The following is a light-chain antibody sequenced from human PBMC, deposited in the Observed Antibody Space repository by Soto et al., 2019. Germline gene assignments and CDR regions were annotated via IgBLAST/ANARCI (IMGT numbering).Light chain of an antibody. J-gene: IGKJ1*01. V-gene: IGKV1-39*01. Sequence: DIQMTQSPFSLSASVGDRVTITCRASQSINSKLNWYQQKPGEVPKLLIYAATSLQSGVPSRFSGSGSGTDFTLTITSLQPEDFATYYCQQSYKSPPKVGQGTKVEIK. CDR2: AAT. CDR3: QQSYKSPPK. CDR1: QSINSK.